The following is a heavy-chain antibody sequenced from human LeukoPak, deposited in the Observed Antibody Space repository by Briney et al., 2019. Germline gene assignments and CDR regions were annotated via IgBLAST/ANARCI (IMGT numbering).Heavy chain of an antibody. J-gene: IGHJ4*02. CDR2: ISGSGGST. CDR3: AKRAPVAAAGTGRYFDY. Sequence: PGGSLRLSCAASGFTFSSYAMSWVRQAPGKGLEWVSAISGSGGSTHYADSVKGRFTISRDNSKNTLYLQMNSLRAEDTAVYYCAKRAPVAAAGTGRYFDYWGQGTLVTVSS. D-gene: IGHD1/OR15-1a*01. CDR1: GFTFSSYA. V-gene: IGHV3-23*01.